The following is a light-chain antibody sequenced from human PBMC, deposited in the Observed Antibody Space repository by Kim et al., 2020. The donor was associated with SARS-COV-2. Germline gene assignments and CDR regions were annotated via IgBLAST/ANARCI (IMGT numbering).Light chain of an antibody. Sequence: SSELTQDPAVSVALGQTVRITCQGDSLRSYYASWYQQKPGQAPVFVIYGKNNRPSGIPDRFPGSSSGNTASLTITGAQAEDEADYYCNSRDSSGNHLVFG. CDR3: NSRDSSGNHLV. CDR1: SLRSYY. CDR2: GKN. V-gene: IGLV3-19*01. J-gene: IGLJ2*01.